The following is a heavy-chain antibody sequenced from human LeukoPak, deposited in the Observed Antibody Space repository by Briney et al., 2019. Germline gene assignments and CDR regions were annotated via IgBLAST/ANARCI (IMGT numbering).Heavy chain of an antibody. Sequence: PSETLSLTCAAYGVTFSGYYWSWIRQPPGKGLEWIGEIYHSGSTNYNPSLKSRLTISVDTSKNQFSLKLSSVTAADTAVYYCARVGLRIFWYYYGSGSYRVFDYWGQGTLVTVSS. CDR3: ARVGLRIFWYYYGSGSYRVFDY. CDR1: GVTFSGYY. V-gene: IGHV4-34*01. CDR2: IYHSGST. J-gene: IGHJ4*02. D-gene: IGHD3-10*01.